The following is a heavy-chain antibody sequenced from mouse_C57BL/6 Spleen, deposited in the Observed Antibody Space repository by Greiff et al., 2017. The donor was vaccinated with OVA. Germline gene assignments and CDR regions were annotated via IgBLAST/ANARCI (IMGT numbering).Heavy chain of an antibody. Sequence: EVQLQQSGAELVRPGASVKLSCTASSFNIKDYYMHWVKQRPEQGLEWIGRIDPEDGDTEYAPKFQGKATMTADTSSNTAYLQLSSLTSEDTSVYYCTSYYGNSYGDYWGQGTTLTVSS. J-gene: IGHJ2*01. CDR2: IDPEDGDT. D-gene: IGHD1-1*01. CDR1: SFNIKDYY. V-gene: IGHV14-1*01. CDR3: TSYYGNSYGDY.